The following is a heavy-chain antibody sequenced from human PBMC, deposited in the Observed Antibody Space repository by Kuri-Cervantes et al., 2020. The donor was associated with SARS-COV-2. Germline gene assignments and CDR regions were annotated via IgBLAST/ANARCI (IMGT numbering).Heavy chain of an antibody. D-gene: IGHD2-2*01. CDR2: ISYDGSNK. CDR1: GFTFSSYG. CDR3: ARAPPAAAIFFDY. J-gene: IGHJ4*02. V-gene: IGHV3-30*03. Sequence: GESLKISCAASGFTFSSYGMHWVRQAPGKGLEWVAVISYDGSNKYYADSVKGRFTISRDNSKNTLYLQMNSLRAEDTAMYYCARAPPAAAIFFDYCGQGTPVTVSS.